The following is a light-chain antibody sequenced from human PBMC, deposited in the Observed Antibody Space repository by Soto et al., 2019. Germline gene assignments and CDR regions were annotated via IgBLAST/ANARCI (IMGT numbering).Light chain of an antibody. Sequence: QSALTQPASVSGSPGQSITISCTGTSSDVGGYNYVSWYQQHPGKAPKLMIYEVSYRPSGVSDRFSGSKSGNTASLTISGLQAEDEAEYFCSSYRSSSTNWVFGGGTKLTVL. CDR1: SSDVGGYNY. CDR2: EVS. J-gene: IGLJ3*02. CDR3: SSYRSSSTNWV. V-gene: IGLV2-14*01.